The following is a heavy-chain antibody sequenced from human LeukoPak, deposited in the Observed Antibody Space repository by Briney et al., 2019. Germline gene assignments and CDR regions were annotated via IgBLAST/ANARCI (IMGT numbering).Heavy chain of an antibody. Sequence: GGSLRLSCATSGFTFSSNGVHWARQAPGKGLEWVAFMRSDGSHEEYAESVKGRFAISRDNFKNTVHLQMNSLRFGDTAFYYCAKAFGSGSYIIDHWGRGTLVTVSS. CDR2: MRSDGSHE. CDR3: AKAFGSGSYIIDH. D-gene: IGHD3-10*01. CDR1: GFTFSSNG. V-gene: IGHV3-30*02. J-gene: IGHJ4*02.